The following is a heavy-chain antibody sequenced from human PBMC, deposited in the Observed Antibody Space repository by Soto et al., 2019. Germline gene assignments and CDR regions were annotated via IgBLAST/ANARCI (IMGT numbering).Heavy chain of an antibody. CDR3: ARRALGSTWPSYFDY. CDR1: GGSISSGSYC. CDR2: ICYSGST. V-gene: IGHV4-39*02. Sequence: QLQLQESGPGLVKPSETLSLTCTVSGGSISSGSYCWGWIRQPPWKGLEWIGNICYSGSTYYNPSLKSRVTMSVDKSKTHFSLKLSSVTAADTAVYYCARRALGSTWPSYFDYWGQGTLVTVSS. D-gene: IGHD1-26*01. J-gene: IGHJ4*02.